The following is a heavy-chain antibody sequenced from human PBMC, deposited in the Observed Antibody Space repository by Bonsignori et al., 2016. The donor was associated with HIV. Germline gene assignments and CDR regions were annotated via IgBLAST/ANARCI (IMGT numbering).Heavy chain of an antibody. Sequence: EVQLVESGGGLVQPGGSLRLSCVASGFSFRDYWMSWVRQTPGGRLEWVANIKQDGSEKTYVDSVRGRFTISRDNAKNSVFLQMNSLRAGDTAVYYCARGSDGSWGQGTLVTV. J-gene: IGHJ4*02. V-gene: IGHV3-7*01. CDR1: GFSFRDYW. D-gene: IGHD1-26*01. CDR2: IKQDGSEK. CDR3: ARGSDGS.